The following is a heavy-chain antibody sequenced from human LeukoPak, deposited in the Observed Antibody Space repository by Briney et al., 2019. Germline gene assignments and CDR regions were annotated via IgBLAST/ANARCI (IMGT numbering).Heavy chain of an antibody. V-gene: IGHV4-34*01. CDR3: ARLGYCSGGSCYSFLFDY. CDR1: GGSFSGYY. CDR2: INHSGST. J-gene: IGHJ4*02. Sequence: SETLSLTCAVYGGSFSGYYWSWIRQPPGKGLEWIGEINHSGSTNYNPSLKSRVTISVDTSKNQFSLKLSSVTAADTAVYYCARLGYCSGGSCYSFLFDYWGQGTLVTVSS. D-gene: IGHD2-15*01.